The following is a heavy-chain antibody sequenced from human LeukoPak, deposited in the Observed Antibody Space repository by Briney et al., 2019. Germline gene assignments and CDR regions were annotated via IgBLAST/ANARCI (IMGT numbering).Heavy chain of an antibody. CDR1: GYSISSGYC. CDR2: INHSGST. V-gene: IGHV4-38-2*02. CDR3: ARGGSSWYQDY. Sequence: SETLSLTCTVSGYSISSGYCWSWIRQPPGKGLEWIGEINHSGSTNYNPSLKSRVTISVDTSKNQFSLKLSSVTAADTAVYYCARGGSSWYQDYWGQGTLVTVSS. D-gene: IGHD6-13*01. J-gene: IGHJ4*02.